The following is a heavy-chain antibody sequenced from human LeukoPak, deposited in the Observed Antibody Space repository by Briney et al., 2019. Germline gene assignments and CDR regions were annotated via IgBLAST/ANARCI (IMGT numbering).Heavy chain of an antibody. CDR1: GFTFGSYV. CDR3: ASPPGYSSGWYEGPEYFQH. V-gene: IGHV3-23*01. CDR2: ISGSGGST. Sequence: GGSLRLSCAASGFTFGSYVMHWVRQAPGKGLEWVSAISGSGGSTYYADSVKGRFTISRDNSKNTLYLQMNSLRAEDTAVYYCASPPGYSSGWYEGPEYFQHWGQGTLVTVSS. D-gene: IGHD6-19*01. J-gene: IGHJ1*01.